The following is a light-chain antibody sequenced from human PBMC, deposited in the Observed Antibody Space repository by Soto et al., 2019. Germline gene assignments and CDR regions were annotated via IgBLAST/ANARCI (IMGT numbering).Light chain of an antibody. Sequence: EIVLTQSPATLSVSPGERVTLSCRASQSVDINLDWYQQKPGQAPRLLIYGASIRATGIPDRFSGSGSGTDFTLTISSLQSEDFAVYYCQQYNNWPPITFGQGTRLEIK. CDR2: GAS. J-gene: IGKJ5*01. CDR3: QQYNNWPPIT. CDR1: QSVDIN. V-gene: IGKV3D-15*01.